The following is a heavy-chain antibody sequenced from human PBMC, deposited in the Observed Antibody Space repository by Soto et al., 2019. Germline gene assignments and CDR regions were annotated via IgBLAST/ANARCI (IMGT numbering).Heavy chain of an antibody. D-gene: IGHD3-16*01. J-gene: IGHJ6*02. CDR1: GYTFTSYD. Sequence: ASVKVSCKASGYTFTSYDINWVRQATGQGLEWMGWMNPNSGNTGYAQKFQGRVTMTRNTSISTAYMELSSLRSEDTAVYYCATSWGPGYYYGMDVWGQGTTVTVSS. V-gene: IGHV1-8*01. CDR3: ATSWGPGYYYGMDV. CDR2: MNPNSGNT.